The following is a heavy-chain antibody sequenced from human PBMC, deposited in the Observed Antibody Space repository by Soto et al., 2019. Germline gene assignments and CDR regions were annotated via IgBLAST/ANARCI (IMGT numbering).Heavy chain of an antibody. V-gene: IGHV3-43*01. CDR3: ATSYSSTKPTTDYYYYGMDV. Sequence: GGSLRLSCAASGFTFDDYTMHWVRQAPGKGLEWVSLISWDGGSTYYADSVKGRFTISRDNSKNSLYPQMNSLRTEDTALYYCATSYSSTKPTTDYYYYGMDVWGQGTTVTVSS. D-gene: IGHD6-13*01. CDR1: GFTFDDYT. CDR2: ISWDGGST. J-gene: IGHJ6*02.